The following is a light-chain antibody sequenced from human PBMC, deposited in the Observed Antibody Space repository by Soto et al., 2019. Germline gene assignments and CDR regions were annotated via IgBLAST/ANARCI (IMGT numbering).Light chain of an antibody. J-gene: IGKJ5*01. V-gene: IGKV3-20*01. Sequence: EIVLTQSPGTLSLSPGERATLSCRASQSVSSNYLAWYQQKPGQAPRLLIFGASTRATGIPDRFSGSESGTDFTLTISRLEPEDFALYYCQHYVERSPITFGQGTRLEIK. CDR1: QSVSSNY. CDR3: QHYVERSPIT. CDR2: GAS.